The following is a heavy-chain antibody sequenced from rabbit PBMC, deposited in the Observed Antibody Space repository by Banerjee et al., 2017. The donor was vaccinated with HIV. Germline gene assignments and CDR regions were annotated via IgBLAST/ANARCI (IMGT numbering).Heavy chain of an antibody. J-gene: IGHJ4*01. V-gene: IGHV1S45*01. D-gene: IGHD6-1*01. CDR3: ARSDYSYGYAGYALNL. Sequence: QEQLEESGGGLVRPEGSLTLTCKASGFDLSSYYYMCWVRQAPGKGLEWIACIYTSSSGSTYYASWAKGRFTISKTSSTTVTLQMTSLTAADTATYFCARSDYSYGYAGYALNLWGPGTLVTVS. CDR1: GFDLSSYYY. CDR2: IYTSSSGST.